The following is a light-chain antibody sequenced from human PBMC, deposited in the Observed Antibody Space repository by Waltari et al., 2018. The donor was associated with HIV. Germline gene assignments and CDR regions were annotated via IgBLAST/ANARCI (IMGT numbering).Light chain of an antibody. J-gene: IGLJ3*02. CDR3: STHTVNHTLG. Sequence: QSTLTQPASVSGSPGQSVTLSCTGTTYDFGPYGFLSWYQQRPGSVPKVIIYEVSSRPSGVSHRFSGSRSGNTASLTISGLQAEDEAIYYCSTHTVNHTLGFGGGTKLTVL. V-gene: IGLV2-14*03. CDR1: TYDFGPYGF. CDR2: EVS.